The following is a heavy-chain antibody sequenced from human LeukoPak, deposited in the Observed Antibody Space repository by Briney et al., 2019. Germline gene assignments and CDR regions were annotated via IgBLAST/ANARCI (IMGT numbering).Heavy chain of an antibody. V-gene: IGHV3-15*01. J-gene: IGHJ4*02. D-gene: IGHD3-3*01. CDR1: GFTFSNAW. Sequence: GGSLRLSCAASGFTFSNAWMSWVRQAPGKGLEWVGRIKSKTDGGTTDYAAPVKGRFTISRDDSKNTLYLQMNSLKTEDTAVYYCTTTNLFTIFGVAPSFFDYWGQGTLVTVSS. CDR3: TTTNLFTIFGVAPSFFDY. CDR2: IKSKTDGGTT.